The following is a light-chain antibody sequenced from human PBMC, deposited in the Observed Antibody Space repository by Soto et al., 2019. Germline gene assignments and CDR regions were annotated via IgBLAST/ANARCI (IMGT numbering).Light chain of an antibody. CDR3: AAWDDTLNVYV. J-gene: IGLJ1*01. CDR2: NNN. Sequence: QSVLTQPPSASGTPGQRVTISCSGGSSKIGTNAVNWYQQLPGTAPKLLIYNNNQRPSGVPDRFSGSKSGTSASLAISGLQSGDEADYNCAAWDDTLNVYVLGTGTKVT. V-gene: IGLV1-44*01. CDR1: SSKIGTNA.